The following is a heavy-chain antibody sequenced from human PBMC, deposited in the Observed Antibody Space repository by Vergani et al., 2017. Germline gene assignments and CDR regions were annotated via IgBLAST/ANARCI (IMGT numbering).Heavy chain of an antibody. D-gene: IGHD3-10*01. CDR3: ARTPNYYGSGSPYYYGMDV. Sequence: QVQLVQSGAEVKKPGASVKVSCKASGYTFTSYGISWVRQAPGQGLEWMGWISAYNGNTNYAQKLQGRVTMTTDTSTSTAYMELRSLRSDDTAVYYCARTPNYYGSGSPYYYGMDVWSQGTTVTVSS. CDR2: ISAYNGNT. CDR1: GYTFTSYG. J-gene: IGHJ6*02. V-gene: IGHV1-18*01.